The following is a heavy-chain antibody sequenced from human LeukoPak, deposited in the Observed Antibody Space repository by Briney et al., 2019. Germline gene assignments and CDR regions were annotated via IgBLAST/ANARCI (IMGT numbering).Heavy chain of an antibody. CDR3: AKVDYDFWSGYPGGPDY. J-gene: IGHJ4*02. Sequence: GGSLRLSCAASGFTFSSYAMSWVRQAPGKGLEWVSAISGSGGSTYYADSVKGRFTIYRDNAKNTLYLQMNSLRAEDTAVYYCAKVDYDFWSGYPGGPDYWGQGTLITVSS. CDR2: ISGSGGST. V-gene: IGHV3-23*01. D-gene: IGHD3-3*01. CDR1: GFTFSSYA.